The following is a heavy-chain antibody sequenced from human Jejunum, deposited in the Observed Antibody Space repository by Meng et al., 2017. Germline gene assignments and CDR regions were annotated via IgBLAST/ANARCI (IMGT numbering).Heavy chain of an antibody. CDR3: ARVVGGRHYFDS. CDR2: IYYSGST. D-gene: IGHD1-26*01. V-gene: IGHV4-61*01. CDR1: GGSVSSGNYY. Sequence: QVQLQESGPGLVRPSETLSLTCTVSGGSVSSGNYYWSWIRQPPGKGLEWIGYIYYSGSTNYNPSLKSRVTISVDTSKNQFSLHLNSVTPEDTAIYYCARVVGGRHYFDSWGQGTLVTVSS. J-gene: IGHJ4*02.